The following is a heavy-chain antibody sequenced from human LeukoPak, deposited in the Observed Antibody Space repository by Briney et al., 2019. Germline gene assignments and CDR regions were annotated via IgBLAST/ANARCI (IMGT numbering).Heavy chain of an antibody. CDR3: ARGVEGYTIFGVVTNWFDP. CDR1: GGSISSYY. V-gene: IGHV4-4*07. CDR2: NYTSGST. D-gene: IGHD3-3*01. Sequence: PSETLSLTCTVSGGSISSYYWSWIRQPAGKGLEWIGRNYTSGSTNYNPSLKSRVTMSVDTSKNQFSLKLSSVTAADTAVYYCARGVEGYTIFGVVTNWFDPWGQGTLVTVSS. J-gene: IGHJ5*02.